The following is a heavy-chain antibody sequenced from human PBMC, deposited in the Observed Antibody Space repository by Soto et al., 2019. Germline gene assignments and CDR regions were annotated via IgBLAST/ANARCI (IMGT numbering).Heavy chain of an antibody. CDR1: GFTFSSYS. J-gene: IGHJ4*02. CDR2: ISSSSSYI. CDR3: ARDSFETPYYDILTGYPKFDY. Sequence: GGSLRLSCAASGFTFSSYSMNWVRQAPGKGLEWVSSISSSSSYIYYADSVKGRFTISRDNAKNSLYLQMNSLRAEDTAVYYCARDSFETPYYDILTGYPKFDYWGQGTLVTVSS. D-gene: IGHD3-9*01. V-gene: IGHV3-21*01.